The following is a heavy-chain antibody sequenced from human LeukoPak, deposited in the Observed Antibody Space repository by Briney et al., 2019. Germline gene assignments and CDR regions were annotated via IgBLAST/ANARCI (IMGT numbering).Heavy chain of an antibody. CDR3: ARDFFAPGIPAANYMDV. CDR2: IRYDGSNK. Sequence: GGSLRLSCAASGFTFSSYGMHWVRQAPGKGLEWVAFIRYDGSNKYYADSVKGRFTISRDNSKNTPYLQMNSLRAEDTAVYYCARDFFAPGIPAANYMDVWGKGTTVTVSS. V-gene: IGHV3-30*02. J-gene: IGHJ6*03. CDR1: GFTFSSYG. D-gene: IGHD6-13*01.